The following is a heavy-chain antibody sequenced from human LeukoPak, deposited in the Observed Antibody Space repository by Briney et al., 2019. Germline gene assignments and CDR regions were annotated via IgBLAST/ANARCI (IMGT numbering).Heavy chain of an antibody. CDR2: IRYDGSNK. J-gene: IGHJ6*02. V-gene: IGHV3-30*02. CDR3: VKEIRRNYFYGMDV. Sequence: PGGSLRLSCAASGFSFSNSDMHCLPQAPGKGLEGVAFIRYDGSNKYYEDSVKGRLTISRDNAKNTLFLGMYSLRPEDTAVYYCVKEIRRNYFYGMDVWGQGTSVTVSS. CDR1: GFSFSNSD.